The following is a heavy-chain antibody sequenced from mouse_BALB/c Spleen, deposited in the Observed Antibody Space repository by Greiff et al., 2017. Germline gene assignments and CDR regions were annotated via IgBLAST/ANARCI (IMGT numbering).Heavy chain of an antibody. Sequence: VQLVESGPGLVAPSQSLSITCTVSGFSLTGYGVNWVRQPPGKGLEWLGMIWGDGSTDYNSALKSRLSISKDNSKSQVFLKMNSLQTDDTARYYCARDQDYYGNYGVFAYWGQGTLVTVSA. CDR1: GFSLTGYG. CDR3: ARDQDYYGNYGVFAY. V-gene: IGHV2-6-7*01. J-gene: IGHJ3*01. CDR2: IWGDGST. D-gene: IGHD2-1*01.